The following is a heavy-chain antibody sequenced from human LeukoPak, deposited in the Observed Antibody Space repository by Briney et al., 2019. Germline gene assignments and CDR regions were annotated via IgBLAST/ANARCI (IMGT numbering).Heavy chain of an antibody. CDR3: AAAVEMATTPDDY. J-gene: IGHJ4*02. CDR2: ISYDGSNK. D-gene: IGHD5-24*01. CDR1: GFTFSSYA. V-gene: IGHV3-30-3*01. Sequence: GGSLRLSCAASGFTFSSYAMHWVRQAPGKGLEWVAVISYDGSNKYYADSVKGRFTISRDNSKNTLYLQMNSLRAEDTAVYYCAAAVEMATTPDDYWGQGTLVTVSS.